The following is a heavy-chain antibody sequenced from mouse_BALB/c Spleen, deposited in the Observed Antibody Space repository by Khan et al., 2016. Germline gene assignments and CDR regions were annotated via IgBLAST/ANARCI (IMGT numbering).Heavy chain of an antibody. CDR2: INPSTGYT. CDR1: GYTFTSYW. Sequence: QVQLKQSGAELAKPGASVKMSCKASGYTFTSYWMHWVKQRPGQGLEWIGYINPSTGYTEYNQKFKDKATLTADKSSSTAYMQLSSLTSEDSAVYYCARGVWTLTSYAMDYWGQGTSFTVSS. D-gene: IGHD2-10*02. J-gene: IGHJ4*01. V-gene: IGHV1-7*01. CDR3: ARGVWTLTSYAMDY.